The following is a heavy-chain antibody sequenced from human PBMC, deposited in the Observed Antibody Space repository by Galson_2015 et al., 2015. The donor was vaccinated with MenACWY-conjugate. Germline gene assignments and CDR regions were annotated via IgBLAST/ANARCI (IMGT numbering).Heavy chain of an antibody. CDR1: GASAYTAGFF. CDR2: ISYIAIT. D-gene: IGHD3-10*02. CDR3: ARDIFGEGVRWFDA. Sequence: SETLSLTCAISGASAYTAGFFCTWVRQPPGNGLPWIEDISYIAITLYKSFLKSRVSISVDTSKNKLTLRLSSVTAGDTAVYYCARDIFGEGVRWFDAWGQGTLVTVSS. V-gene: IGHV4-61*08. J-gene: IGHJ5*01.